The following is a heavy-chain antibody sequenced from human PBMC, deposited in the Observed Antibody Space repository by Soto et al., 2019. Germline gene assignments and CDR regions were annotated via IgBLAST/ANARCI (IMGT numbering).Heavy chain of an antibody. CDR3: ARLGLSSSSPGY. V-gene: IGHV3-30-3*01. CDR1: GLTFSIYA. Sequence: PVGSLRISCAASGLTFSIYAMHWVRQAPGKGLQWVAVISYDGSNKYYADSVKGRFTISRDNSKNTLYLQMNSLRAEDTAVYYGARLGLSSSSPGYWGQGTLVTVS. D-gene: IGHD6-6*01. CDR2: ISYDGSNK. J-gene: IGHJ4*02.